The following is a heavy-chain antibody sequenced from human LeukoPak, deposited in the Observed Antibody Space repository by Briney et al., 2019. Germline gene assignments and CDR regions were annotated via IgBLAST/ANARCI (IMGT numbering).Heavy chain of an antibody. CDR2: ISWDGTT. CDR1: GFTFEDYT. J-gene: IGHJ4*02. Sequence: GGSLRISCVASGFTFEDYTMHWVRQAPGKTLEWVSLISWDGTTYYTDSVKGRFTISRDNSKNSLYLQMDTLRSEDTAFYYCVKDLSYESSGHVLEYWGQGTLVTVSS. V-gene: IGHV3-43*01. CDR3: VKDLSYESSGHVLEY. D-gene: IGHD3-22*01.